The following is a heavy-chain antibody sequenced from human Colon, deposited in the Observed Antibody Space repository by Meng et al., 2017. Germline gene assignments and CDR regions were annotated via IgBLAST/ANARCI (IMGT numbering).Heavy chain of an antibody. CDR1: GYTVTDYH. CDR2: INPNNGGT. Sequence: VPSGGEVKEPGAAVSVDCKASGYTVTDYHMLWVRRAPGQAIEWMGWINPNNGGTNYAQKFQRRVTMTRDTSISTVYMELSSLRSDDTAVFYCATTRGAAVGRMIDWFDPWGQGTLVTVSS. D-gene: IGHD6-13*01. J-gene: IGHJ5*02. CDR3: ATTRGAAVGRMIDWFDP. V-gene: IGHV1-2*02.